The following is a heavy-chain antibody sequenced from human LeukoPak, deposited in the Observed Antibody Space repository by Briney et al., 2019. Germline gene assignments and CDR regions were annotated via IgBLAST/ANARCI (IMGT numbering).Heavy chain of an antibody. V-gene: IGHV3-33*01. CDR2: IWYDGNNK. J-gene: IGHJ4*02. CDR1: GFTFSSNG. D-gene: IGHD2-15*01. Sequence: GGSLRLSCAASGFTFSSNGMHWVRKAPAKGLEWVAVIWYDGNNKYYADSVKGRFTISRDNSKNTLYLQMNSLRAEDTAVYYCARDVAVVAATLDYFDYWGQGTLVTVSS. CDR3: ARDVAVVAATLDYFDY.